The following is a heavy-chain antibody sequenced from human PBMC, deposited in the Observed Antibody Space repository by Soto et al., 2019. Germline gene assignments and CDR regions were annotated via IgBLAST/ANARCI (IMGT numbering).Heavy chain of an antibody. D-gene: IGHD3-16*01. CDR1: GGSMSSGDYY. CDR2: INYSGST. V-gene: IGHV4-31*03. CDR3: ATEGWADPAGFDP. Sequence: QVQLQESGPGLVKPAQTLSLTCSVSGGSMSSGDYYWSWIRQHPGKGLEWIGYINYSGSTYYNPSIKSRVTISVDTSKSRFSLNLSSVTDADTAVYYCATEGWADPAGFDPWGQGTMVTVSS. J-gene: IGHJ5*02.